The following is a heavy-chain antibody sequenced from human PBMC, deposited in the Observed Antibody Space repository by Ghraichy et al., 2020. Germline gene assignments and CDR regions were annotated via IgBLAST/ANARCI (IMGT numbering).Heavy chain of an antibody. Sequence: GGSLRLSCAASGFTFSSFPMHWVRQAPGQGLEWVAVISYDGSSTYHAESVKGRFIISRDNSKNTVYLQMNSLRVEDTAVYYCASLRIRQYPFDPWGQGTLVSVSS. CDR1: GFTFSSFP. CDR3: ASLRIRQYPFDP. CDR2: ISYDGSST. D-gene: IGHD2/OR15-2a*01. V-gene: IGHV3-30*04. J-gene: IGHJ5*02.